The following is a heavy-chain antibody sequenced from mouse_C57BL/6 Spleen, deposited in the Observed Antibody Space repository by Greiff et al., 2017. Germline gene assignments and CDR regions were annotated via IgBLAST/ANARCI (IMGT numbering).Heavy chain of an antibody. J-gene: IGHJ2*01. V-gene: IGHV1-80*01. Sequence: VQLQQSGAELVKPGASVKISCKASGYAFSSYWLNWVKQRPGQGLEWIGQIYPGDGDTHYNGKFKGKATLTADKSSSTASMQLSSLSSEGAAVYFCERRDYSKRRVYCDYGGQGTNLTVTS. CDR1: GYAFSSYW. D-gene: IGHD2-5*01. CDR2: IYPGDGDT. CDR3: ERRDYSKRRVYCDY.